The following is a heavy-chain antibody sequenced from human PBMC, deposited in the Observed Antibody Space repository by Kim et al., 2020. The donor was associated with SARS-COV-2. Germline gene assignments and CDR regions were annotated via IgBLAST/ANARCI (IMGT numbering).Heavy chain of an antibody. Sequence: GGSLRLSCAASGFIFSNYGMHWVRQAPGKGLEWVAVISYDGSHTYYAGSVTDRFTNYRDNSKNILSLQMDSLRAEDTAVYYFAKVVRVRYYYYEMDVWGQGTTVTVSS. CDR2: ISYDGSHT. V-gene: IGHV3-30*18. J-gene: IGHJ6*02. CDR1: GFIFSNYG. CDR3: AKVVRVRYYYYEMDV.